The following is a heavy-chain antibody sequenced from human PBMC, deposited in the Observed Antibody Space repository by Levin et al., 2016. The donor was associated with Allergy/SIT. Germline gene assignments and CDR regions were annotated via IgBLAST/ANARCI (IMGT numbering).Heavy chain of an antibody. CDR2: INHSGST. CDR1: GGSFSGYY. J-gene: IGHJ5*02. CDR3: ARGGVIVVVPAALWGNSWFDP. Sequence: SETLSLTCAVYGGSFSGYYWSWIRQPPGKGLEWIGEINHSGSTNYNPSLKSRVTISVDTSKNQFSLKLSSVTAADTAVYYCARGGVIVVVPAALWGNSWFDPWGQGTLVTVSS. V-gene: IGHV4-34*01. D-gene: IGHD2-2*01.